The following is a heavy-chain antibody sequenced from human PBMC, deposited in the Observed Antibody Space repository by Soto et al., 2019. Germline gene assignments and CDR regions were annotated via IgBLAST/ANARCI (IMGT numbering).Heavy chain of an antibody. J-gene: IGHJ5*02. V-gene: IGHV4-39*01. CDR3: ARRIVPRKSLTKNWFDP. Sequence: PSETLSLTCTVSGGSISSSSYYWGWIRQPPGKGLEWIGSIYYSGSTYYNPSLKSRVTISVDTSKNQFSLKLSSVTAADTAVYYCARRIVPRKSLTKNWFDPWGQGTLVTVSS. D-gene: IGHD2-8*01. CDR2: IYYSGST. CDR1: GGSISSSSYY.